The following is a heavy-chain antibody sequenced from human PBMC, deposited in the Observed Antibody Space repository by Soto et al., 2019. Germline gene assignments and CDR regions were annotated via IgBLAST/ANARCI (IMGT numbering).Heavy chain of an antibody. J-gene: IGHJ6*03. Sequence: EVQLLESGGGLVQVGGSLRLSCAASGFTFTNYGMNWVRQAPGKGLEWVSSLSVGGRSTYNGDSLRGRFTISRDTSKNTLFLQMNSLRSDETAVYYCAKHGRGGHFDYYMDGLGRGTTGNV. CDR2: LSVGGRST. CDR3: AKHGRGGHFDYYMDG. V-gene: IGHV3-23*01. D-gene: IGHD3-16*01. CDR1: GFTFTNYG.